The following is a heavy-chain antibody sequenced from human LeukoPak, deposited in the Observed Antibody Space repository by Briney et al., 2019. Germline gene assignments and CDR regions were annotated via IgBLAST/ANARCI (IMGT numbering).Heavy chain of an antibody. V-gene: IGHV1-46*01. J-gene: IGHJ4*02. CDR3: ARGSRPVYNLLTGKRYFDY. Sequence: VSVKVSCKAFGYTFTSNYMHWVRQAPGQGPEWMGVISPSGGSTTYAQKFQGRVTLTRDMSTSTDYLELSSLRSEDTAVYYCARGSRPVYNLLTGKRYFDYWGQGTLLTVSS. D-gene: IGHD3-9*01. CDR1: GYTFTSNY. CDR2: ISPSGGST.